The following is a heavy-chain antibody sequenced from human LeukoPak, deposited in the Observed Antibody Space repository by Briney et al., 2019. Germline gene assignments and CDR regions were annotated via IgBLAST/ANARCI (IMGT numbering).Heavy chain of an antibody. CDR3: ARGGSFGTFDS. CDR1: GFTFSAYW. Sequence: GGPLRLSCAASGFTFSAYWMHWVRQAPGKGLVWVSRIDRDVRTSNYADTVKGRFTISRDNAKNTLYLQMDSLRAEDAAVYYCARGGSFGTFDSWGQGTLVTVSS. CDR2: IDRDVRTS. D-gene: IGHD3-10*01. V-gene: IGHV3-74*01. J-gene: IGHJ4*02.